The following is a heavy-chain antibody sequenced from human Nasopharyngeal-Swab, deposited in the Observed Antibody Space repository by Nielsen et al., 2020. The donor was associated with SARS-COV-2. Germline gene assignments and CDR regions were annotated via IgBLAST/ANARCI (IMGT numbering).Heavy chain of an antibody. J-gene: IGHJ4*02. CDR2: IYYSGST. V-gene: IGHV4-39*07. CDR3: AGRPDYGDYTGGFDY. D-gene: IGHD4-17*01. Sequence: WIRQPPGKGLEWIGSIYYSGSTYYSPSLKSRVTISVDTSKNQFSLKLSSVTAADTAVYYCAGRPDYGDYTGGFDYWGQGALVTVSS.